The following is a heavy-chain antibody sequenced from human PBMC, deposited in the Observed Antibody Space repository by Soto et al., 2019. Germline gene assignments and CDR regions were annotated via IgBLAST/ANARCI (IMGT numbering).Heavy chain of an antibody. CDR3: ARDQQTYYDFWSGYSMGP. CDR1: GGTFSSYT. D-gene: IGHD3-3*01. CDR2: IIPILGIA. V-gene: IGHV1-69*04. Sequence: GASVKVSCKASGGTFSSYTISWVRQAPGQGLEWMGRIIPILGIANYAQKFQGRVTITADKSTSTAYMELSSLRSEDTAVYYCARDQQTYYDFWSGYSMGPWGQGTLVTVYS. J-gene: IGHJ5*02.